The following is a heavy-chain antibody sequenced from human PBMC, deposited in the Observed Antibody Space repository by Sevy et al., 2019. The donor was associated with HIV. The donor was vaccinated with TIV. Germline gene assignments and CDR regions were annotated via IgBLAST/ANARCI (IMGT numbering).Heavy chain of an antibody. J-gene: IGHJ3*02. CDR3: ARDPGYYYDSSGYLEVAFDI. CDR1: GFTFSSYS. Sequence: GGSLRLSCAASGFTFSSYSMNWVRQAPGKGLEWVSSISSSSSYIYYADSVKGRFTISRDNAKNSLYLQMNSLRAEDTAVYYCARDPGYYYDSSGYLEVAFDIWGQGTMVTVSS. V-gene: IGHV3-21*01. D-gene: IGHD3-22*01. CDR2: ISSSSSYI.